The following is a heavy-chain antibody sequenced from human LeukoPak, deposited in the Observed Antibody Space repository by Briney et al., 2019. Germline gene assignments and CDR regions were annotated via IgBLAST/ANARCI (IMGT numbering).Heavy chain of an antibody. D-gene: IGHD5-18*01. V-gene: IGHV3-7*04. CDR3: ARDRIQLWSNDY. CDR2: IKPDGSDK. J-gene: IGHJ4*02. Sequence: GGSLRLSCAASGFTFSGYCMSWVRQAPGKGLEWVAKIKPDGSDKYYVDSVKGRFTISRENAKNSLYLHMNSLRAEDTAVYYCARDRIQLWSNDYWGQGTLVTVSS. CDR1: GFTFSGYC.